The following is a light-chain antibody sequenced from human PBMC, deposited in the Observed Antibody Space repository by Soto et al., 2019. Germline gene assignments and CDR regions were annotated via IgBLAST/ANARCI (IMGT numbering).Light chain of an antibody. J-gene: IGKJ4*01. V-gene: IGKV3-20*01. CDR3: QQYGSSPLT. CDR2: GTS. Sequence: EIVLTQSPGTLSLSPGERATLSCRASQSVSSNSLAWYQQKPSQAPRLLIYGTSSRATGIPARFSGSGSGTDFTLNISRLEPEEFAVYYCQQYGSSPLTFGGGTKVEIK. CDR1: QSVSSNS.